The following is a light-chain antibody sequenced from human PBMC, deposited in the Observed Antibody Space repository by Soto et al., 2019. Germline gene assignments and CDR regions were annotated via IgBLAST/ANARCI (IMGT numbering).Light chain of an antibody. CDR1: SSDIGAFNY. V-gene: IGLV2-14*03. Sequence: QSVLTQPASVSGSPGQSITISCTGTSSDIGAFNYVSWFQQHPGKAPKLMIYDVSDRPSGVSNRFSGSKSGSTASLTISGLQAEDEADYYCNSYTSSSTHVFGTGTKVTVL. J-gene: IGLJ1*01. CDR2: DVS. CDR3: NSYTSSSTHV.